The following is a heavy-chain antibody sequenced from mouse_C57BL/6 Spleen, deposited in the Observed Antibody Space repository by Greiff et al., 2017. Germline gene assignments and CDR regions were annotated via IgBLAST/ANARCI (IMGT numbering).Heavy chain of an antibody. CDR1: GYAFTNYL. D-gene: IGHD3-2*02. J-gene: IGHJ3*01. CDR3: ARSDSSGYWFAY. V-gene: IGHV1-54*01. CDR2: INPGSGGT. Sequence: VMLVESGAELVRPGTSVKVSCKASGYAFTNYLIEWVKQRPGQGLEWIGVINPGSGGTNYNEKFKGKATLTADKSSSTAYMQLSSLTAEDSAVYFCARSDSSGYWFAYWGQGTLVTVSA.